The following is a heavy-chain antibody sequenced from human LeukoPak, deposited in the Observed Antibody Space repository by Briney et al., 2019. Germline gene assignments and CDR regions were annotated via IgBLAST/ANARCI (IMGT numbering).Heavy chain of an antibody. J-gene: IGHJ6*03. CDR3: ARVVLRYFDWILDDYYYMDV. D-gene: IGHD3-9*01. CDR1: GFTFSNYF. CDR2: IKQDGGEI. V-gene: IGHV3-7*01. Sequence: PGGSLRLSCAASGFTFSNYFMSWIRQAPGKGLEWVANIKQDGGEIYYVDSVKGRFTISRDNAKNSVSLQMNSLRAEDTAIYYCARVVLRYFDWILDDYYYMDVWGKGTTVTISS.